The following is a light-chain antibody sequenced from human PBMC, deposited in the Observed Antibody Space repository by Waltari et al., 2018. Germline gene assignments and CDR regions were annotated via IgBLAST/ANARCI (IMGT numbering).Light chain of an antibody. CDR3: QQGSILPLT. J-gene: IGKJ4*01. V-gene: IGKV3-11*01. CDR2: DTS. CDR1: ESVFNY. Sequence: EIVLTQSPVTLSLSAGERATLPCRASESVFNYLAWYQQKPGQAPRLLIYDTSKRATGIPARFSGSGYGTDFSLTITNLEAEDFALYYCQQGSILPLTFGGGTKVEIK.